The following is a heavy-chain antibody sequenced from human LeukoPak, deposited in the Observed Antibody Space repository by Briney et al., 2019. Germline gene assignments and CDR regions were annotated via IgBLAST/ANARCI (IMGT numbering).Heavy chain of an antibody. CDR1: GYSISSGYY. CDR3: ARVGRYDYVWGSYRYIDY. CDR2: IYHSGST. V-gene: IGHV4-38-2*02. Sequence: SETLSLTCTVSGYSISSGYYWGWIRQPPGKGLEWIGSIYHSGSTYYNPSLKSRVTISVDTSKSQFSLKLSSVTAADTAVYYCARVGRYDYVWGSYRYIDYWGQGTLVTVSS. D-gene: IGHD3-16*02. J-gene: IGHJ4*02.